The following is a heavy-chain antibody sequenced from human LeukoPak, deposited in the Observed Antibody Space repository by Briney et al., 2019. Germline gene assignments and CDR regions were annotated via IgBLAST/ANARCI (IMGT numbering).Heavy chain of an antibody. D-gene: IGHD1-26*01. CDR2: INPNSGGT. J-gene: IGHJ4*02. Sequence: ASVKVSCKASGYTFTGYYMHWVRQAPGQGLEWMGWINPNSGGTNYAQKFQGRVTMTRDTSISTAYMELSRLGSDDTAVYYCAREPLVGDTTPFDYWGQGTLVTVSS. V-gene: IGHV1-2*02. CDR1: GYTFTGYY. CDR3: AREPLVGDTTPFDY.